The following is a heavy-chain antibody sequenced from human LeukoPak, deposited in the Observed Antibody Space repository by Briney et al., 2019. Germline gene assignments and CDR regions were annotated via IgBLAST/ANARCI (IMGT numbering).Heavy chain of an antibody. V-gene: IGHV1-18*01. CDR3: ELNRGSYLGDAFDI. CDR1: GYTFTSYG. D-gene: IGHD1-26*01. CDR2: ISAYNGNT. J-gene: IGHJ3*02. Sequence: ASVKVSCKASGYTFTSYGISWVRQAPGQGLEWMGWISAYNGNTNYAQKLQGRVTMTTDTSTSTAYMELRSLRSDDTAVYYCELNRGSYLGDAFDIWGQGTMVTVSS.